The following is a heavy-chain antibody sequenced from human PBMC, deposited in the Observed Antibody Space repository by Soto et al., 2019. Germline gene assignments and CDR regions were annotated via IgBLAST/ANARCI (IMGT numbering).Heavy chain of an antibody. CDR1: GFTFSSYA. CDR2: ISYDGGNK. V-gene: IGHV3-30-3*01. D-gene: IGHD3-10*01. Sequence: PGGSLRLSCAASGFTFSSYAMHWVRQAPGKGLEWVAVISYDGGNKYYADSVKGRFTISRDNSKNTLYLQMNSLRAEDTAVYYCERDGSWSAVLYYFDYWGQGTLVPVYS. CDR3: ERDGSWSAVLYYFDY. J-gene: IGHJ4*02.